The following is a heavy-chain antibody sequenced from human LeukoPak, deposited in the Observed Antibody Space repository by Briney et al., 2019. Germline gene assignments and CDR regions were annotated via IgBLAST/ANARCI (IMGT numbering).Heavy chain of an antibody. CDR2: INRSGST. D-gene: IGHD3-22*01. Sequence: PSETLSLTCAVYGGSFSGYYWSWIRQPPGKGLEWIGEINRSGSTNYNPSLKSRVTISVDTSKNQFSLKLSSVTAADTAVYCCARAGAYDSSGYYQYYFDYWGQGTLVTVSS. J-gene: IGHJ4*02. CDR1: GGSFSGYY. CDR3: ARAGAYDSSGYYQYYFDY. V-gene: IGHV4-34*01.